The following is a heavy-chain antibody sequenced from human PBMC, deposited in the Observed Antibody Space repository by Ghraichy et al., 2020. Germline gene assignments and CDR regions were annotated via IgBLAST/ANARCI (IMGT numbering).Heavy chain of an antibody. CDR1: GGSISSYY. V-gene: IGHV4-59*01. J-gene: IGHJ6*02. CDR3: AREVTVYYGHPQGGMDV. D-gene: IGHD3-10*01. CDR2: IYYSGST. Sequence: SETLSLTCTVSGGSISSYYWSWIRQPPGKGLEWIGYIYYSGSTNYNPSLKSRVTISVDTSKNQFSLKLSSVTAADTAVYYCAREVTVYYGHPQGGMDVWGQGTTVTVSS.